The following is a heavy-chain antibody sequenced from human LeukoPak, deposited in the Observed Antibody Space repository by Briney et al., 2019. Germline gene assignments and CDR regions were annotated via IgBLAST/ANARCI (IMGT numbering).Heavy chain of an antibody. D-gene: IGHD2-2*02. CDR2: MFTSGNT. V-gene: IGHV4-4*07. CDR3: ARSRCYNCAFDV. J-gene: IGHJ3*01. CDR1: GGSISPYY. Sequence: SETLSLTCTVSGGSISPYYWSWIRQPAGKGLEWIGRMFTSGNTNYNSSLKSRVTMSVDTSKNQFSLKLISMTAADTAVYYCARSRCYNCAFDVWGQGTMVTVSS.